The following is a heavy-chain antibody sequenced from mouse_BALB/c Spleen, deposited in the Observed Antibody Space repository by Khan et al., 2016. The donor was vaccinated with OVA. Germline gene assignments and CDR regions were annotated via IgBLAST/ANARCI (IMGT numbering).Heavy chain of an antibody. CDR3: ARINGGEFDY. V-gene: IGHV3-2*02. CDR2: ISYSGNT. J-gene: IGHJ2*01. CDR1: GYSITSDYA. Sequence: EVKLLESGPGLVKPSQSLSLTCTVTGYSITSDYAWNWIRQFPGNKLEWMGYISYSGNTKYNPSLKSRISITRDTSKNQFFMQLNSVTIEDTATYFSARINGGEFDYWGQGTTLTVSS.